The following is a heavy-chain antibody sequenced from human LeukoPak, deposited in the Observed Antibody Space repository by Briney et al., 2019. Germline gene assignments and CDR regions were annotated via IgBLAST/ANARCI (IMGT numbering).Heavy chain of an antibody. V-gene: IGHV1-69*04. CDR3: ARDEPCSGGSCYGDY. Sequence: SVKVSCKASGGTFSSYAISWVRQAPGQGLEWMGRIIPILGIANYAQKFQGRVTITAGKSTSTAYMELSSLRSEDTAVYYCARDEPCSGGSCYGDYWGQGTLVTVYS. D-gene: IGHD2-15*01. CDR1: GGTFSSYA. CDR2: IIPILGIA. J-gene: IGHJ4*02.